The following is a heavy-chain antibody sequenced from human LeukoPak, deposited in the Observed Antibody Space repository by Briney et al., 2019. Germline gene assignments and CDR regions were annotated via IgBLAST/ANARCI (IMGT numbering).Heavy chain of an antibody. CDR1: GGSFSGYY. Sequence: PSETLSLTCAVYGGSFSGYYWSWIRQPPGKGLEWIGEINHSGSTNYNPSLKSRVTISVDTSKNQFSLKLSSVTAADTAVYYCARVRLPRYYYYYMDVWGKGATVTVSS. V-gene: IGHV4-34*01. CDR3: ARVRLPRYYYYYMDV. D-gene: IGHD5-12*01. CDR2: INHSGST. J-gene: IGHJ6*03.